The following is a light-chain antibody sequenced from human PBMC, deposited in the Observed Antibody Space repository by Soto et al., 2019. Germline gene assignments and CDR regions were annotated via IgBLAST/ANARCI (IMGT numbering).Light chain of an antibody. J-gene: IGKJ1*01. CDR3: QEYNNRKM. CDR2: GAS. Sequence: EIVMTQSPATLSVSPGERATLSCRASQSVNSKLAWYQQKPGQAPRLLIYGASIRASGIPARFSGSGSGTEFTLTITSLQSEDFAAYFCQEYNNRKMFGQGTKVDIK. CDR1: QSVNSK. V-gene: IGKV3-15*01.